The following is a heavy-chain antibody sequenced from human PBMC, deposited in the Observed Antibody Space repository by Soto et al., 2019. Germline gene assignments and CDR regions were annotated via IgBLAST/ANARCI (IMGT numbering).Heavy chain of an antibody. V-gene: IGHV3-53*01. D-gene: IGHD3-22*01. CDR3: ARDRVESGYPEFFQH. CDR1: GFTVSSNY. Sequence: EVQLVESGGGLIQPGGSLRLSCAASGFTVSSNYMSWVRQAPGKGLEWVSVIYSGGSTYYADSVKGRFTISRDNSKNTLYLQMNSLRAEDMAVYYCARDRVESGYPEFFQHWGQGTLVPVSS. CDR2: IYSGGST. J-gene: IGHJ1*01.